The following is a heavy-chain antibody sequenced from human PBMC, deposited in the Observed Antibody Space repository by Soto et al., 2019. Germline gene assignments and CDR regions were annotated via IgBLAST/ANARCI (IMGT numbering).Heavy chain of an antibody. CDR1: GGSFSGYY. CDR3: ARFGYCSSTSCYTGAYYYYGMDV. J-gene: IGHJ6*02. CDR2: INHSGST. V-gene: IGHV4-34*01. D-gene: IGHD2-2*02. Sequence: SETLSLTCAVYGGSFSGYYWSWIRQPPGKGLECIGEINHSGSTNYNPSLKSRVTISVDTSKNQFSLKLSSVTAADTAVYYCARFGYCSSTSCYTGAYYYYGMDVWGQGTTVTVSS.